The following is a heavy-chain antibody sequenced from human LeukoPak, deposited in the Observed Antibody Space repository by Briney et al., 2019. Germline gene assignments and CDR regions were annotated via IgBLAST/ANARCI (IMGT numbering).Heavy chain of an antibody. V-gene: IGHV1-2*02. CDR2: INPNSGDR. CDR1: GYTFTSYG. Sequence: ASVKVSCKASGYTFTSYGISWVRQAPGQGLEWVGWINPNSGDRSYAQTFQGRVTTTRDTSISTAYMELSSLRSDDTAVYYCASGASSRTNAYRYWGQGTLVTVSS. CDR3: ASGASSRTNAYRY. J-gene: IGHJ4*02. D-gene: IGHD2-2*01.